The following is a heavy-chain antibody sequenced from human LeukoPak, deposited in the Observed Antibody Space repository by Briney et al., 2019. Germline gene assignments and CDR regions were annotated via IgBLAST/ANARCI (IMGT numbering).Heavy chain of an antibody. V-gene: IGHV3-7*01. CDR1: GFTFGGIW. CDR3: ARASPRGGGWYFLFDY. Sequence: PGGSLRLSFAASGFTFGGIWLGWVARAPGKGREGVPNKKKDGSEKYYVDSVKGRFTISRDNAKNSLYLQMNSLRAEDTAVYYCARASPRGGGWYFLFDYWGQGTLVTVSS. J-gene: IGHJ4*02. CDR2: KKKDGSEK. D-gene: IGHD6-19*01.